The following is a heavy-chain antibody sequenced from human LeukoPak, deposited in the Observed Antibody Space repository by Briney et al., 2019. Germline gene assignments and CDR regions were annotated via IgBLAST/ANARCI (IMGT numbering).Heavy chain of an antibody. D-gene: IGHD5-18*01. CDR2: ISYDGSNK. Sequence: GGSLRLSCAASGFTFSSYGMHWVRQAPGKGLEWVAVISYDGSNKYYADSVKGRFTISRDNSENTLYLQMNSLRAEDTAVYYCAKDRVGGYSYGSPPGYWGQGTLVTVSS. J-gene: IGHJ4*02. CDR1: GFTFSSYG. CDR3: AKDRVGGYSYGSPPGY. V-gene: IGHV3-30*18.